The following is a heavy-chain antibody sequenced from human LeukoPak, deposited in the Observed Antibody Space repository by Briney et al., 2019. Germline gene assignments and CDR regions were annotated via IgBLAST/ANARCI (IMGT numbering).Heavy chain of an antibody. CDR1: GDSVSTNSVA. CDR3: AREDYYDFWSGPPDY. Sequence: SQTLSLTCAISGDSVSTNSVAWNWIRQSPSRGLEWLGRTYYRSKWYNDYAVSVKSRITINPDTSKNQFSLQLNSVTPEDTAVYYCAREDYYDFWSGPPDYWGQGTLVTVSS. V-gene: IGHV6-1*01. CDR2: TYYRSKWYN. D-gene: IGHD3-3*01. J-gene: IGHJ4*02.